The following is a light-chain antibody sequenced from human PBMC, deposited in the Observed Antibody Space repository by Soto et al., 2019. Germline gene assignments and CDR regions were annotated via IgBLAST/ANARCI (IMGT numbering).Light chain of an antibody. Sequence: EIVLTQSPGTLSLSPGERATLSCRASQSVSSSYLAWYQQIPGQAPRLLIYGASNRATGIPDRFSGSGSGTDFTLTISILEPEDFEVYYCQQYGSSPSLTFGPGTKVDIK. J-gene: IGKJ1*01. CDR3: QQYGSSPSLT. V-gene: IGKV3-20*01. CDR1: QSVSSSY. CDR2: GAS.